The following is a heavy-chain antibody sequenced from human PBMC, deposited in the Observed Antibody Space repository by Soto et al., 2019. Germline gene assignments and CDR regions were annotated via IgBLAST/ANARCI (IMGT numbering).Heavy chain of an antibody. Sequence: SETLSLTCTVSGASISRSGYFWGWIRQTPGKGLEWIGSLSYSGSTYHNPSLKSRVTISVDTSKNQFSLKLSSVTAADTAVFYCARHLWRVTTPNWLDPWGQGTLVTVSS. D-gene: IGHD4-17*01. J-gene: IGHJ5*02. CDR3: ARHLWRVTTPNWLDP. CDR1: GASISRSGYF. V-gene: IGHV4-39*01. CDR2: LSYSGST.